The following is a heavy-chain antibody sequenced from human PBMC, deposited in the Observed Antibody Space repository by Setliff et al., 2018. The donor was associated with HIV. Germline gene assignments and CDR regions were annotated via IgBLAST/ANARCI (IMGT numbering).Heavy chain of an antibody. CDR3: ARHSGVASPNWFDP. V-gene: IGHV4-4*09. CDR2: SYSSGST. Sequence: SETLSLTCTVSGGSISGHYWSWIRQPPGRGLEWIGYSYSSGSTNFNPPLQSRVTISVDTSKNQFSLKLSSVTAADPAVYYCARHSGVASPNWFDPWGQGTLVTVSS. J-gene: IGHJ5*02. CDR1: GGSISGHY. D-gene: IGHD3-10*01.